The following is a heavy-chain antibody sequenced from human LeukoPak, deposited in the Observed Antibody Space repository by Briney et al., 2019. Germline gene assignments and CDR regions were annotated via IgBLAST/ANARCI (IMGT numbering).Heavy chain of an antibody. V-gene: IGHV3-23*01. Sequence: GESLRLSCAASGFTFSSYAMTWVRQAPRKGLEWVSSIRGTGGSTFYADSVKGRFTISRDNSKNTLYLQMNSLRAEDTAIYYCAKEREAYCSGGSCYGSDKLFPADYWGQGTLVTVSS. CDR2: IRGTGGST. CDR3: AKEREAYCSGGSCYGSDKLFPADY. J-gene: IGHJ4*02. D-gene: IGHD2-15*01. CDR1: GFTFSSYA.